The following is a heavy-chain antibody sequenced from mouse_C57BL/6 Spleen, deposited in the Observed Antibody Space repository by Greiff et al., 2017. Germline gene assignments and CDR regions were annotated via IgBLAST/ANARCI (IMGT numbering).Heavy chain of an antibody. CDR1: GYTFTSYW. Sequence: QVQLQQPGAELVKPGASVKLSCKASGYTFTSYWMHWVKQRPGQGLEWIGMIHPNSGSTNYNEKFKSKATLTLDKASSTAYMQLSSLTSEDSAVYFSARYYGYDEAYYSAMDYWGQGTSVTVSS. J-gene: IGHJ4*01. CDR3: ARYYGYDEAYYSAMDY. V-gene: IGHV1-64*01. CDR2: IHPNSGST. D-gene: IGHD2-2*01.